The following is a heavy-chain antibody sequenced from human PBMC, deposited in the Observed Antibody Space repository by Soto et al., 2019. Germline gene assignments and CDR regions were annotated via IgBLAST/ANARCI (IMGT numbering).Heavy chain of an antibody. Sequence: QVQLQESGPGRVEPSQTLSLTCTVSGGSVSSGDYFWSWIRQPPGRGLEWIGHIYNSGSTDSNPSLKSRVTISVDTSKNQFSLKLSSVTAADTAVYYCARGPDVDKVDYWGQGTLVTVSS. J-gene: IGHJ4*02. CDR3: ARGPDVDKVDY. CDR1: GGSVSSGDYF. V-gene: IGHV4-30-4*01. D-gene: IGHD2-21*01. CDR2: IYNSGST.